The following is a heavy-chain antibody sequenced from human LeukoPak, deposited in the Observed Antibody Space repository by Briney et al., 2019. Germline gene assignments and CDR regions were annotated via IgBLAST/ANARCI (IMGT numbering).Heavy chain of an antibody. V-gene: IGHV1-8*01. D-gene: IGHD3-22*01. CDR3: ARGFYYDSSGYYAFDI. CDR1: GYTFTSYD. Sequence: GASVKVSCKASGYTFTSYDINWVRQATGQGLEWRGWMNPNSGNTGYAQKFQGRVTMTRNTSISTAYMELTSLRSEDTAVYYCARGFYYDSSGYYAFDIWGQGTMVTVSS. J-gene: IGHJ3*02. CDR2: MNPNSGNT.